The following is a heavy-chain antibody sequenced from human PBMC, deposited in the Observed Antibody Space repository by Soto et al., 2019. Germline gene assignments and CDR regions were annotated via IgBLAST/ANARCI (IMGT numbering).Heavy chain of an antibody. Sequence: PGGSLRLSCAASGFTFSSYAMSWVRQAPGKGLEWVSAISGSGGSTYYADSVKGRFTISRDNSKNTLYLQMNSLRAEDTAVYYCAKARDVSWLRSKVYFDYWGQGTLVTVSS. CDR3: AKARDVSWLRSKVYFDY. CDR2: ISGSGGST. D-gene: IGHD5-12*01. J-gene: IGHJ4*02. V-gene: IGHV3-23*01. CDR1: GFTFSSYA.